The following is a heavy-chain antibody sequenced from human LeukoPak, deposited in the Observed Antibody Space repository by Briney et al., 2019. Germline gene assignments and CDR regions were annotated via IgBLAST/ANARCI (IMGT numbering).Heavy chain of an antibody. Sequence: ASVKVSCKASGYTFSDYYIHWVRQAPGQGLEWMGWINPNSGGTNSAQKFQGRVTMTRDTSISTAYMELSRLRSDDTAVYYCARLSYSSSWYYDYYYYYMDVWGKGTTVTISS. D-gene: IGHD6-13*01. CDR3: ARLSYSSSWYYDYYYYYMDV. CDR2: INPNSGGT. CDR1: GYTFSDYY. J-gene: IGHJ6*03. V-gene: IGHV1-2*02.